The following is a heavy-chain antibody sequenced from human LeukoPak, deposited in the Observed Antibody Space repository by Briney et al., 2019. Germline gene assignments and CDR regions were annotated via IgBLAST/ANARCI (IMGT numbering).Heavy chain of an antibody. V-gene: IGHV4-39*01. CDR3: ARQKDFWIGSLYYFDY. D-gene: IGHD3-3*01. CDR2: IYYSGTT. Sequence: SETLSLTCTVSGGSISSGGYYWSWIRQHPGKGLEWIGSIYYSGTTYYNPSLQSRVTISVDTSKNQFSLKLSSVTAADTAVYYCARQKDFWIGSLYYFDYWGQGTLVTVSS. CDR1: GGSISSGGYY. J-gene: IGHJ4*02.